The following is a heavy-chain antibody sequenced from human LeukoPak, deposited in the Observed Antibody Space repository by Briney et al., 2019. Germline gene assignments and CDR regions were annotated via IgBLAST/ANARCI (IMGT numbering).Heavy chain of an antibody. CDR2: IYSGGST. J-gene: IGHJ4*02. CDR3: ARMSLGSGSYPFGYFDY. Sequence: QPGGSLRLSCAASGFTVSSNYMSWVRQAPGKGLEWASVIYSGGSTYYADSVKGRFTISRDNSKNTPYLQMNGLRAEDTAVYYCARMSLGSGSYPFGYFDYWGQGTLVTVSS. CDR1: GFTVSSNY. V-gene: IGHV3-53*01. D-gene: IGHD3-10*01.